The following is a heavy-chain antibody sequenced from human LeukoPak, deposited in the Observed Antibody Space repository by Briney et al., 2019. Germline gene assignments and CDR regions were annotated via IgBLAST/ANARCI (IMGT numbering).Heavy chain of an antibody. Sequence: GGSLRLSCAASGFTVSSNYMSWVRQAPGKGLEWVSVIYSGGSTYYADSVKGRFTISRDNSKNTLYLQVNSLRAEDTAVYYCARVSAYGSGSPLYGMDVWGQGTTVTVSS. V-gene: IGHV3-53*01. D-gene: IGHD3-10*01. CDR1: GFTVSSNY. J-gene: IGHJ6*02. CDR3: ARVSAYGSGSPLYGMDV. CDR2: IYSGGST.